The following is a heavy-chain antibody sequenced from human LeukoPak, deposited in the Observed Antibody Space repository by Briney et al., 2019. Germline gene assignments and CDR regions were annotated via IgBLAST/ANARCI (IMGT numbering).Heavy chain of an antibody. Sequence: GGSLRLSCAASGFTFDDYTKPWVRQAPGKGLEWVSAISGSGGSTYYADSVKGRFTISRDNSKNTLYLQMNSLRAEDTAVYYCAKHHDIVVVPAATGGSYFDYWGQGTLVTVSS. V-gene: IGHV3-23*01. D-gene: IGHD2-2*01. CDR3: AKHHDIVVVPAATGGSYFDY. CDR2: ISGSGGST. J-gene: IGHJ4*02. CDR1: GFTFDDYT.